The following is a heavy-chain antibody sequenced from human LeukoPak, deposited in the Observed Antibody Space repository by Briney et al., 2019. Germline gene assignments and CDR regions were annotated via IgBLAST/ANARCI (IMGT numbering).Heavy chain of an antibody. CDR3: ARERLRYFDWGDDY. V-gene: IGHV4-61*02. CDR2: IYTSGST. Sequence: SETLSLTCTVSGGSISSGSYYWSWIRQPAGKGLEWIGRIYTSGSTNYNPSLKSRVTISVDTSKNQFSLKLSSVTAADTAVYYCARERLRYFDWGDDYWGQGTLVTVSS. CDR1: GGSISSGSYY. D-gene: IGHD3-9*01. J-gene: IGHJ4*02.